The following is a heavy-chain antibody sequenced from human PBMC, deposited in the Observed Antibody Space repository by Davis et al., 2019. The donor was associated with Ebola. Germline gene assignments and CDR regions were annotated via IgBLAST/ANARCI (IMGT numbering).Heavy chain of an antibody. CDR2: ISWDGGTT. CDR1: GFTFGDFA. D-gene: IGHD3-10*01. J-gene: IGHJ4*02. V-gene: IGHV3-43D*03. CDR3: ARGTMLRGDGKADF. Sequence: GGSLRLSCAASGFTFGDFAMHWVRQAPGKGLEWVSLISWDGGTTYYADSVKGRFTISRSNRKSSLYLQMDSLRPEDTALYYCARGTMLRGDGKADFWGQGTLVTVSS.